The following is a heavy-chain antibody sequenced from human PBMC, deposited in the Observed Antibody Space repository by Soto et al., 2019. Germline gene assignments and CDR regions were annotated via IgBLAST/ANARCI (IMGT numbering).Heavy chain of an antibody. D-gene: IGHD4-17*01. CDR1: GFTFSSYS. CDR3: ARGGGTTVVTDSGY. Sequence: GGSLRLSCAASGFTFSSYSMNWVRQAPGKGLEWVSSISSSSSYIYYADSVKGRFTISRDNAKNSLYLQMNSLRAEDTAVYYCARGGGTTVVTDSGYWGQRTLDTVSS. J-gene: IGHJ4*02. V-gene: IGHV3-21*01. CDR2: ISSSSSYI.